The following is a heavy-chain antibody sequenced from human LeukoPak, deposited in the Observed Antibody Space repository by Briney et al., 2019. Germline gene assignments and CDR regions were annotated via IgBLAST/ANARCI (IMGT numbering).Heavy chain of an antibody. CDR3: VGAHNGPGPSDNWFDP. CDR1: GYSFISYD. Sequence: ASVKVSCKASGYSFISYDINWVRQATGQGLEWMGWMNPRSGNRGYAQKFQDRVTMTSNTSITTAYMELSSLGFEDTAIYYCVGAHNGPGPSDNWFDPWGQGTLVTVSS. CDR2: MNPRSGNR. D-gene: IGHD1-14*01. V-gene: IGHV1-8*01. J-gene: IGHJ5*02.